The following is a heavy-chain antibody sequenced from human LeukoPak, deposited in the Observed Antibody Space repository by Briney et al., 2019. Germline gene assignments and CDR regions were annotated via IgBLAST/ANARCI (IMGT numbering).Heavy chain of an antibody. J-gene: IGHJ6*03. V-gene: IGHV3-11*04. D-gene: IGHD2-2*01. CDR1: GFTFSDYY. CDR2: ISSSGGTI. Sequence: PGGSLRLSCAASGFTFSDYYMSWIRQAPGKGLEWVSYISSSGGTIYYADSVKGRFTISRDNAKNSLYLQMNSLRAEDTAVYYCARARSVVPAALPDYYYYYMDVWGKGTTVTVSS. CDR3: ARARSVVPAALPDYYYYYMDV.